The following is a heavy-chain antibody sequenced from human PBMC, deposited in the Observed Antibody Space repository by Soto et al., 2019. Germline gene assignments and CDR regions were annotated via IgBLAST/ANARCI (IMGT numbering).Heavy chain of an antibody. CDR2: IYYSGST. D-gene: IGHD3-3*01. CDR3: ARSPYDFWSGYYPHFDY. V-gene: IGHV4-31*03. CDR1: GGSISSGGYY. Sequence: SETLSLTCTVSGGSISSGGYYWSWIRQHPGKGLEWIGYIYYSGSTYYNPSLKSRVTISVDTSRNQFSLKLSSVTAADTAVYYCARSPYDFWSGYYPHFDYWGQGTLVTVSS. J-gene: IGHJ4*02.